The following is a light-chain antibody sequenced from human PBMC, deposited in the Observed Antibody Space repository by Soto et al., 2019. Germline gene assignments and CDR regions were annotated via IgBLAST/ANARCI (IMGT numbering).Light chain of an antibody. V-gene: IGKV3-20*01. CDR1: HSVSSSY. J-gene: IGKJ4*01. CDR3: QQYGSSPPLT. Sequence: EIVLTQSPGTLSFSPGERATLSCRASHSVSSSYLAWYQQKPGQAPRLLIYGASSRATGIPDRFSGSGSGTDFTLTISRLEPEDFAVYYCQQYGSSPPLTFGGGTKVDIK. CDR2: GAS.